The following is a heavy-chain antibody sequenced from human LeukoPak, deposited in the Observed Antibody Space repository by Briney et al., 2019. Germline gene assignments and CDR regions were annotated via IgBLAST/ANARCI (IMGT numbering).Heavy chain of an antibody. V-gene: IGHV3-30-3*01. CDR2: ISYDGSNK. CDR1: GSTFSSYA. Sequence: TGGSLRLSCAASGSTFSSYAMHWVRQAPGKGLEWVAVISYDGSNKYYADSVKGRFTFSRDNSKNTLYLQMNSLRAEDTAVYYCASLNIAAAGRSDGYWGQGTLVTVSS. D-gene: IGHD6-13*01. J-gene: IGHJ4*02. CDR3: ASLNIAAAGRSDGY.